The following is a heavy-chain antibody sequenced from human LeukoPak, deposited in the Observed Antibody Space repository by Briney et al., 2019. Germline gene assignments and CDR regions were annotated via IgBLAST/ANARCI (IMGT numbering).Heavy chain of an antibody. V-gene: IGHV4-34*01. CDR3: AREPSSVTGMLFDY. Sequence: SETLSLTCAVYGGSFSGYYWSWIRQPPGKGLEWIGEINHSGSTNYNPSLKSRVTISVDTSKNQFSLKLSSVTAADTAVYYCAREPSSVTGMLFDYWGQGTLVTVSS. D-gene: IGHD6-19*01. J-gene: IGHJ4*02. CDR2: INHSGST. CDR1: GGSFSGYY.